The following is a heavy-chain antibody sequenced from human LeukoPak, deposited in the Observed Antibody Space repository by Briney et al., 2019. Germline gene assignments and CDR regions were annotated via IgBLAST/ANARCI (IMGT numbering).Heavy chain of an antibody. CDR3: ARDRKDSYGYYFDY. V-gene: IGHV3-30*02. CDR2: IRYDGSNK. Sequence: GGSLRLSCAASGFTFSSYGMHWVRQAPGKGLEWVAFIRYDGSNKYYADSVKGRFTISRDNAKNSLYLQMNSLRPEDTAVYYCARDRKDSYGYYFDYWGQGTLVTVSS. CDR1: GFTFSSYG. J-gene: IGHJ4*02. D-gene: IGHD5-18*01.